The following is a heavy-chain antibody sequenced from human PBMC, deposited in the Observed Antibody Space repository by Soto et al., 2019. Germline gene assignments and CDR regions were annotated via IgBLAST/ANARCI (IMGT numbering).Heavy chain of an antibody. J-gene: IGHJ6*02. CDR3: TRALSEQMVLENAYYYGMDV. CDR2: IYYSGST. D-gene: IGHD6-13*01. V-gene: IGHV4-39*01. Sequence: NPSETLSLTCTVSGGSISSSSYYWGWIRQPPGKGLEWIGSIYYSGSTYYSPSLKSRVTISVDTSKNQFSLKLSSVTAADTAVYDXTRALSEQMVLENAYYYGMDVWGQGTTVTVSS. CDR1: GGSISSSSYY.